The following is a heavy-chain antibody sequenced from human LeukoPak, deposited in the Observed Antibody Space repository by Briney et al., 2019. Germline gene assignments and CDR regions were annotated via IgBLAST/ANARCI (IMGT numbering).Heavy chain of an antibody. CDR1: GDSISMHY. V-gene: IGHV4-59*11. J-gene: IGHJ4*02. CDR3: AGTYYYDSSGSREFDY. D-gene: IGHD3-22*01. Sequence: ASETLSLTCSVSGDSISMHYWSWIRQPPGKGLEWIGYIDHTGSTNYNPSLKSRVTISVDTSKNQFSLKLSSVTAADTAVYYCAGTYYYDSSGSREFDYWGQGTLVTVSS. CDR2: IDHTGST.